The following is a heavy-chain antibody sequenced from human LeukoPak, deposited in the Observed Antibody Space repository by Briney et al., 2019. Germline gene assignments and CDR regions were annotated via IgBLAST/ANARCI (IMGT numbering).Heavy chain of an antibody. V-gene: IGHV1-46*02. CDR1: GYNLNTYH. CDR3: ATEYVRTHYFDW. Sequence: ASVKVSCKASGYNLNTYHMHWVRQAPGQGLEWMGIITSTGTTTICAQKFQGRVTMTSDTSTSTVYMDLSSLRSDDTAVYYCATEYVRTHYFDWWGQGTLVTVSS. CDR2: ITSTGTTT. J-gene: IGHJ4*02. D-gene: IGHD3-16*01.